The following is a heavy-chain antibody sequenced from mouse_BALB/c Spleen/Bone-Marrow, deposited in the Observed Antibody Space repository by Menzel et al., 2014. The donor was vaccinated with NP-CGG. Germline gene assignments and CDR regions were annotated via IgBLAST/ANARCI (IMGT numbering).Heavy chain of an antibody. CDR3: ARYDGPAWFAY. CDR2: INPSNGRN. J-gene: IGHJ3*01. Sequence: QVQLQQPGAELVKPGASVRLSCKASGYSFISYWIHWVKQRPGQGLEWIGEINPSNGRNNYNEKFKNKATLTVDKSSSTAYMQLSSLTSEDSAVYYCARYDGPAWFAYWGQGTLVTVSA. D-gene: IGHD2-3*01. CDR1: GYSFISYW. V-gene: IGHV1S81*02.